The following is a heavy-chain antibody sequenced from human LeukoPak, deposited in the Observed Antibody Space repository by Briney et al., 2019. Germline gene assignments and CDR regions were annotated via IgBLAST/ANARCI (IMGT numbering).Heavy chain of an antibody. CDR1: GYTFTGYY. CDR3: ARTYETYYYDSSGSDAGGY. V-gene: IGHV1-2*02. CDR2: INHNSGGT. D-gene: IGHD3-22*01. Sequence: GASVKVSCKASGYTFTGYYMHWVRQAPGQGLEWMGWINHNSGGTNYAQKFQGRVTMTRDTSISTAYMELSRLRSDDTAVYYCARTYETYYYDSSGSDAGGYWGQGTLVTVSS. J-gene: IGHJ4*02.